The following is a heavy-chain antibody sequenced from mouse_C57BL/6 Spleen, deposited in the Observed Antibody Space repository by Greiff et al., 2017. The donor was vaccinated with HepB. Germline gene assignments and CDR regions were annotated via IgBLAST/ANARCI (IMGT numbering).Heavy chain of an antibody. CDR3: ARSDSLYYYGSSSYAMDY. Sequence: DVKLQESGPELVKPGASVKIPCKASGYTFTDYNMDWVKQSHGKSLEWIGDINPNNGGTIYNQKFKGKATLTVDKSSSTAYMELRSLTSEDTAVYYCARSDSLYYYGSSSYAMDYWGQGTSVTVSS. D-gene: IGHD1-1*01. CDR2: INPNNGGT. V-gene: IGHV1-18*01. CDR1: GYTFTDYN. J-gene: IGHJ4*01.